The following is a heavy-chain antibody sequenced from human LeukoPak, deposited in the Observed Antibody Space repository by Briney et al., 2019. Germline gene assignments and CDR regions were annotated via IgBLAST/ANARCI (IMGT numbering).Heavy chain of an antibody. CDR3: ARGVVAAPTNFDY. Sequence: SETLSLTCTVSGGSISSSSYYWGWIRQPPGKGLEWIGSIYYSGSTYYNPSLKSRVTISVDTSKNHFSLKLSSMTAADTAVYYCARGVVAAPTNFDYWGQGTLVTVSS. D-gene: IGHD2-15*01. CDR2: IYYSGST. J-gene: IGHJ4*02. CDR1: GGSISSSSYY. V-gene: IGHV4-39*07.